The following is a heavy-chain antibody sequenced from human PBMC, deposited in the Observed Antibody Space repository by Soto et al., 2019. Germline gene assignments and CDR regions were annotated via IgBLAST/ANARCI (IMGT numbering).Heavy chain of an antibody. CDR1: GGSISSSNW. CDR3: ARRWGEGRVDC. V-gene: IGHV4-4*02. CDR2: IYHSWNT. J-gene: IGHJ4*02. Sequence: QVQLQESGPGLVKPSGTLSLTCAVSGGSISSSNWWSWVRQPPGKGPEWIGEIYHSWNTNYNPSLTGRATTAVDKASSHVSLTLGSGPPADTAVYYCARRWGEGRVDCCGQGALVTVS. D-gene: IGHD3-16*01.